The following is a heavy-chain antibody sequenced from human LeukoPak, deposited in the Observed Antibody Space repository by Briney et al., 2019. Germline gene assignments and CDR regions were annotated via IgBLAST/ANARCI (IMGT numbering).Heavy chain of an antibody. V-gene: IGHV4-39*01. D-gene: IGHD6-13*01. CDR2: IYYSGST. CDR3: ARAYSSSWETYYYYYGMDV. CDR1: GGSISSSSYY. Sequence: SETLSLTCTVSGGSISSSSYYWGWIRQPPGKGLEWIVSIYYSGSTYYNPSLKSRVTISVDTSKNQFSLKLSSVTAADTAVYYCARAYSSSWETYYYYYGMDVWGQGTTVTVSS. J-gene: IGHJ6*02.